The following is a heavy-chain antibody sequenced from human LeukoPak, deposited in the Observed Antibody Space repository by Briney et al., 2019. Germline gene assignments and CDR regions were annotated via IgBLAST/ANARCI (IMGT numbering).Heavy chain of an antibody. J-gene: IGHJ4*02. Sequence: PGRSLRLSCAASGFTFSSYAIHWVRQAPGKGLEWVAVISYDGSNKYYADSVKGRSTIPRDNSKNTLYLQMNSLRAEDTAVYYCERGAYCSSTSCYRPSDYWGQGTLVTVSS. D-gene: IGHD2-2*02. CDR1: GFTFSSYA. V-gene: IGHV3-30*01. CDR2: ISYDGSNK. CDR3: ERGAYCSSTSCYRPSDY.